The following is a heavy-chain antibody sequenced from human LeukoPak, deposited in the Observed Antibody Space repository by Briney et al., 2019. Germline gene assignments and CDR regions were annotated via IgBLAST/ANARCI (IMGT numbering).Heavy chain of an antibody. CDR1: GSSISSSSYY. CDR3: ATYYDILTGYSPYYFDY. D-gene: IGHD3-9*01. J-gene: IGHJ4*02. V-gene: IGHV4-39*01. CDR2: IYYSGST. Sequence: ASETLSLACTVSGSSISSSSYYWGWIRQPPWKGLEWIGSIYYSGSTYYNPSLKSRVTISVDTSKNQFSLKLSSVTAADTAVYYCATYYDILTGYSPYYFDYWGQGTLVTVSS.